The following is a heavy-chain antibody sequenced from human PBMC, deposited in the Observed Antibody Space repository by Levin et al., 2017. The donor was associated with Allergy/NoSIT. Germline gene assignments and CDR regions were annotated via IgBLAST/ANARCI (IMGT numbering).Heavy chain of an antibody. V-gene: IGHV1-46*03. CDR1: GYIFTNYY. J-gene: IGHJ5*02. CDR3: SRGWRGAVSEPPDR. Sequence: GASVKVSCKASGYIFTNYYIFWVRQAPGQGLEWMGLIDPGVGTTNYAQNFQGRVTVTSDTSTTTVYLELSSLTFEDTAVYYCSRGWRGAVSEPPDRWGQGTLVTVSS. CDR2: IDPGVGTT. D-gene: IGHD3-3*01.